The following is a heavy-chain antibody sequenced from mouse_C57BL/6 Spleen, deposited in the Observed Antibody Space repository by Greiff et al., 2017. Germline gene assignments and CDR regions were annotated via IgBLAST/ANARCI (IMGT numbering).Heavy chain of an antibody. D-gene: IGHD2-3*01. CDR3: SPIYDGYYVCAY. V-gene: IGHV1-64*01. Sequence: QVQLQQPGAELVKPGASVKLSCKASGYTFTSYWMHWVKQRPGQGLEWIGMIHPNSGSTNYNEKFKSKATLTVDKSSSTAYMQLSSLTSEDSAVYYCSPIYDGYYVCAYWGQGTLVTVSA. CDR1: GYTFTSYW. CDR2: IHPNSGST. J-gene: IGHJ3*01.